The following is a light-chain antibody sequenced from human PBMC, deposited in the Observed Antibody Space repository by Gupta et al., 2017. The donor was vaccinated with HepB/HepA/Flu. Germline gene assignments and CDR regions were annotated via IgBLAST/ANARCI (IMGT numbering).Light chain of an antibody. J-gene: IGLJ3*02. Sequence: SVLTQPPSASWPPGQRVTISCSGSSSNIGSNYVYWYQQLPGTAPKLLIYRNNQRPAGVPDRFSGSKSGTSASLAISGLRAEDEADYYCAAWDDSRSGWVFGGGTKLTVL. CDR3: AAWDDSRSGWV. CDR2: RNN. V-gene: IGLV1-47*01. CDR1: SSNIGSNY.